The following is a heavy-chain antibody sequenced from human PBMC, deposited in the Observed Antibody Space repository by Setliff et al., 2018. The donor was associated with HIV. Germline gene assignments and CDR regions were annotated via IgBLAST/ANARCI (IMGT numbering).Heavy chain of an antibody. D-gene: IGHD4-17*01. Sequence: ASVKVSCKASGYTFTNFGIGWVRRAPGQGLEWMGWTSAYNGNTNYAQKLQGRVTMTTDTSTNTAYMELRSLRSDDTAVYYCARGYGAFDIWGQGTMVTVSS. V-gene: IGHV1-18*01. CDR1: GYTFTNFG. J-gene: IGHJ3*02. CDR3: ARGYGAFDI. CDR2: TSAYNGNT.